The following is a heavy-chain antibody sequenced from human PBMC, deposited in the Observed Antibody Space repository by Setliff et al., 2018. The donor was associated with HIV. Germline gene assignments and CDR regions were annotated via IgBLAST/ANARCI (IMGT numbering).Heavy chain of an antibody. Sequence: GGSLRLSCAASGFTFDRFWMHWVRQAPGKGLVWVSRVNRDGSSTTYADSVKDRFTISRDNAKNTLYLQMNSLRAEDTGVYYCHSGYDSEEQSYFDYWGQGTLVTVSS. V-gene: IGHV3-74*01. CDR2: VNRDGSST. CDR1: GFTFDRFW. D-gene: IGHD5-12*01. J-gene: IGHJ4*02. CDR3: HSGYDSEEQSYFDY.